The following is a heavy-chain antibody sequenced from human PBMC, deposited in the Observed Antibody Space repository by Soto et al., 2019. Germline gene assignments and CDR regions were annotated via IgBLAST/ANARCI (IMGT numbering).Heavy chain of an antibody. Sequence: QVQLVQSGAEVKKPGASVKVSCMSSGYTFTVYYIHWLRQAPGQGPEWLGLINPDSGDTSYAQKFRRWVTLTRDTSISPAYMELNRLTSDDTAVYFCASGPDFGGFDVWGQGTVVTVSS. D-gene: IGHD3-3*01. V-gene: IGHV1-2*04. CDR2: INPDSGDT. J-gene: IGHJ3*01. CDR3: ASGPDFGGFDV. CDR1: GYTFTVYY.